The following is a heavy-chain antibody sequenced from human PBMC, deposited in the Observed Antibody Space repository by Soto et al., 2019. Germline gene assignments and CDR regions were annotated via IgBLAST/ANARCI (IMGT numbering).Heavy chain of an antibody. CDR1: GGTFSSYA. J-gene: IGHJ4*02. Sequence: VKVSCKASGGTFSSYAISWVRQAPGQGLEWMGGIIPIFGTANYAQKFQGRVTITADESTSTAYMELSSLRSEDTAVYYCAREGVVPAATSYYYGSGSPLDYWGQGTLVTVSS. CDR2: IIPIFGTA. CDR3: AREGVVPAATSYYYGSGSPLDY. V-gene: IGHV1-69*13. D-gene: IGHD3-10*01.